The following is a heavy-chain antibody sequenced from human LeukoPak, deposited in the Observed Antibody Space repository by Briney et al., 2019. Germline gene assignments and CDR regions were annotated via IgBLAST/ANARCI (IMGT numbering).Heavy chain of an antibody. CDR1: GFTFSSYA. V-gene: IGHV3-30-3*01. CDR3: ARVEYGP. CDR2: ISYDGSNK. Sequence: PGRSLGLSCAASGFTFSSYAMHWVRQAPGKGLEWVAVISYDGSNKYYADSVKGRFTISRDNSKNTLYLQMNSLRAEDTAVYYCARVEYGPWGQGTLVTVSS. D-gene: IGHD1-1*01. J-gene: IGHJ5*02.